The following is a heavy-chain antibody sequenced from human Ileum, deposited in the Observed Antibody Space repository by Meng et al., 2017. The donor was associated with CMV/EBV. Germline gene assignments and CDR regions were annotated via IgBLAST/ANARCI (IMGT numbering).Heavy chain of an antibody. V-gene: IGHV4-59*11. CDR2: IYYIGNT. CDR3: ARERFRDFEY. Sequence: LSLTCRVSGGSLSDHYWSWIRQPAGKGLEWIANIYYIGNTNYNPSLMSRVTISLDTSKNQFSLKLNSVTAADTAVYYCARERFRDFEYWGQGTLVT. D-gene: IGHD3-3*01. CDR1: GGSLSDHY. J-gene: IGHJ4*02.